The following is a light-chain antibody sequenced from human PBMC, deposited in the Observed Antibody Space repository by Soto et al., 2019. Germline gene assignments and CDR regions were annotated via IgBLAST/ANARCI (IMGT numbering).Light chain of an antibody. CDR3: QQSYSSPRT. Sequence: DIPMTQSPSSLSASVGDRVTITCQSSQSIISYLNWYQQKAGKAPQLLIYAASSLQSGVPARFSGSGSGTYFILSISSLQPEDSAIYYCQQSYSSPRTFGQGTKLEI. V-gene: IGKV1-39*01. CDR2: AAS. CDR1: QSIISY. J-gene: IGKJ2*01.